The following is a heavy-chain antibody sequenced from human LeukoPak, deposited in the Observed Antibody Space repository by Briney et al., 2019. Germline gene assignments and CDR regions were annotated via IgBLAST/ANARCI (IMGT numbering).Heavy chain of an antibody. CDR3: ARDAGLRNYDFWSGYYLSYYYYYMDV. V-gene: IGHV1-46*01. CDR1: GYTFTSYY. Sequence: ASVKVSCKASGYTFTSYYMHWVRQAPGQGLEWMGIINPSGGSTSYAQKFQGRVTMTRDMSTSTVYMELSSLRSEDTAVYYCARDAGLRNYDFWSGYYLSYYYYYMDVWGKGTTVTISS. CDR2: INPSGGST. D-gene: IGHD3-3*01. J-gene: IGHJ6*03.